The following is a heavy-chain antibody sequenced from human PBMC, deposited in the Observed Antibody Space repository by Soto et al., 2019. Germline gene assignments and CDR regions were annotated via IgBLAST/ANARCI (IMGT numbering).Heavy chain of an antibody. CDR2: INHSGST. J-gene: IGHJ6*02. CDR1: GGSFSGYY. Sequence: PSETLSLTCAVYGGSFSGYYWSWIRQPPGKGLEWIGEINHSGSTNYNPSLKSRVTMSVDTSKNQFSLKLSSVTAADTAVYYCARVREVRGVIKVYYYYGMDVWGQGTTVTVSS. D-gene: IGHD3-10*01. V-gene: IGHV4-34*01. CDR3: ARVREVRGVIKVYYYYGMDV.